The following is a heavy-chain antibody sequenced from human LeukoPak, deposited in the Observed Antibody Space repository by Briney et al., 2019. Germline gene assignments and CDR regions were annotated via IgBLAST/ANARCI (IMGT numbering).Heavy chain of an antibody. D-gene: IGHD3-10*01. CDR1: GFTVSRYS. J-gene: IGHJ6*03. Sequence: GGSLRLSCVASGFTVSRYSMSWVRQAPGKRLEWVSIISGTDSYLYYADSVKGRFTISRDDSKNTLYLQMNALRPEDTAIYYCASDYPRYYYYMDVWGKGATVTVSS. CDR3: ASDYPRYYYYMDV. V-gene: IGHV3-23*01. CDR2: ISGTDSYL.